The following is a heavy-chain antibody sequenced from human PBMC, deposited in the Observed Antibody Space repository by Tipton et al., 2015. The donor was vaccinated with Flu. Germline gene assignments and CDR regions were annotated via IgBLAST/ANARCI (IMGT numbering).Heavy chain of an antibody. Sequence: GSLRLSCAASGFTFSSFEMNWVRQAPGKGLEWTSYIGKSGSTIYYADSVKGRFTISRDNAKNSLYLQMSSLRAEDTAIYYCARETQWSNFDYWGQGTLVTVSS. CDR1: GFTFSSFE. J-gene: IGHJ4*02. CDR2: IGKSGSTI. V-gene: IGHV3-48*03. CDR3: ARETQWSNFDY. D-gene: IGHD2-15*01.